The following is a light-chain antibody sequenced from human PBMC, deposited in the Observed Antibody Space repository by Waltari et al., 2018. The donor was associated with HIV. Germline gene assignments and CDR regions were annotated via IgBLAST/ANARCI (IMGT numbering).Light chain of an antibody. J-gene: IGLJ1*01. CDR2: EVS. V-gene: IGLV2-8*01. CDR1: SSDVGGFDY. CDR3: SSHAGSNNYV. Sequence: QSALTQPPSPSGSPGQSVTISSSGTSSDVGGFDYSSWYQPNPGKAPKLMIYEVSKRPSGVPDRFSGSKSGNTASLTVSGLQAEDEADYYCSSHAGSNNYVFGTGTKVTVL.